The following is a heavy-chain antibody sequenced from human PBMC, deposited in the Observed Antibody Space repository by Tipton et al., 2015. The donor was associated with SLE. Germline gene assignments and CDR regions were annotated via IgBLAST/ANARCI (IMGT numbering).Heavy chain of an antibody. Sequence: LRLSCTVSGGSISSSSYYWGWIRQPPGKGLEWIGSIYYSGSTNYNPSLKSRVTISVDTSKNQFSLKLSSVNAADTAVYYCARHGGYYFDYWGQGTLVTVSS. CDR3: ARHGGYYFDY. V-gene: IGHV4-39*07. CDR1: GGSISSSSYY. D-gene: IGHD4-23*01. J-gene: IGHJ4*02. CDR2: IYYSGST.